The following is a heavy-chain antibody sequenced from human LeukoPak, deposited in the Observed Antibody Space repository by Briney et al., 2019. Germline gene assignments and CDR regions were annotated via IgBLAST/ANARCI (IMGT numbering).Heavy chain of an antibody. V-gene: IGHV1-18*01. CDR2: ITVNNGYT. D-gene: IGHD2-2*01. J-gene: IGHJ4*02. CDR1: GYTFTSHG. Sequence: ASVKVSCKAAGYTFTSHGFIWLRQAPGQGLEWMGWITVNNGYTKYAQELQGRVTLTTDTSTSTAYMELRSLRSDDTAVYYCAKVHCISTNCNHIWIYFDYWGQGTLVTVSS. CDR3: AKVHCISTNCNHIWIYFDY.